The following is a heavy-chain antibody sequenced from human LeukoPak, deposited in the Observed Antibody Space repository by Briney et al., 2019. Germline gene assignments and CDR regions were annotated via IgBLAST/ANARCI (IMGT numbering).Heavy chain of an antibody. D-gene: IGHD5-18*01. Sequence: ESGPTLVKPTQTLTLTCTFSGFSLRSSGVGVGWIRQPPGKALEWLALIYWDDDKRYSPSLKTRLTITKDTSKTQVVLTMTNMDPVDTGTYYCAHSRHTARVENWGQGTLVTVSS. CDR1: GFSLRSSGVG. J-gene: IGHJ4*02. CDR3: AHSRHTARVEN. V-gene: IGHV2-5*02. CDR2: IYWDDDK.